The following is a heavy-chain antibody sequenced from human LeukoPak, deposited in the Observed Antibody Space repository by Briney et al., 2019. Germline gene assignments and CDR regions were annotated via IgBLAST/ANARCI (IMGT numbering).Heavy chain of an antibody. D-gene: IGHD5-24*01. J-gene: IGHJ4*02. CDR2: IRYGDGGT. V-gene: IGHV3-23*01. Sequence: GGSLRLSCVVSGLTLNNLAMIWVRQAPGKGLEWLSAIRYGDGGTVYADSVKGRFTISRDNSQNTLLLQMSSLRVEDTAVYYCAKAPGNWYFDYWGQGTLVTVSS. CDR3: AKAPGNWYFDY. CDR1: GLTLNNLA.